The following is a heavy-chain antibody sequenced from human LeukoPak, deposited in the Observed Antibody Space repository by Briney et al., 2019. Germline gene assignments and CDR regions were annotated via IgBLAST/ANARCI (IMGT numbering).Heavy chain of an antibody. J-gene: IGHJ3*02. V-gene: IGHV3-20*04. Sequence: PGGTLSLSCLASGFTFDGYDMSWVRQAPGKGLEWVSDIDRNGDSTGYADCVGGRFSISRDNAKHSLYLQMDSLRAEDTAFYSCARVTGYGAYDALDIWGQGTMVTVSS. CDR2: IDRNGDST. CDR1: GFTFDGYD. D-gene: IGHD4-17*01. CDR3: ARVTGYGAYDALDI.